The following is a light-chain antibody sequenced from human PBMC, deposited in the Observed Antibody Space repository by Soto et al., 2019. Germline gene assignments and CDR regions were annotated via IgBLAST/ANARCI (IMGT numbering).Light chain of an antibody. J-gene: IGKJ1*01. V-gene: IGKV3-15*01. CDR1: QSVSSN. Sequence: EIVLTQSPATLSLSPGERATLCCRAIQSVSSNLAWYQQKPGQAPRLXIYGASTRETGIPARFSGSGSGTEFTLTISSLQSEDFAVDYCQQYNNWTRTFGQGTKVDIK. CDR3: QQYNNWTRT. CDR2: GAS.